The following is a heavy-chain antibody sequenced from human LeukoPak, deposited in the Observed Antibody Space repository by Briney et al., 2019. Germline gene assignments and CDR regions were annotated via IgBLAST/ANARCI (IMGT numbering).Heavy chain of an antibody. D-gene: IGHD3-22*01. V-gene: IGHV3-30*03. J-gene: IGHJ5*02. Sequence: PGGTLRLPCAASGFTFSSYGMHWVRQAPGKGLQWVAVISYDGSNKYYVDSVKGRFTISRDNAKNSLYLQMNSLRAEDTAVYYCARESRDSIVMRFDPWGQGTLVTVSS. CDR3: ARESRDSIVMRFDP. CDR1: GFTFSSYG. CDR2: ISYDGSNK.